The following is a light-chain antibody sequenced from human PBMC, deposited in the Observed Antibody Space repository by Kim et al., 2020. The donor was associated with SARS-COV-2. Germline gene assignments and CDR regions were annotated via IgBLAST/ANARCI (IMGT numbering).Light chain of an antibody. V-gene: IGLV1-51*01. CDR3: GTWDSSLSAGR. CDR1: SSNIGNHR. CDR2: DNN. J-gene: IGLJ3*02. Sequence: GQKVTCSCSGSSSNIGNHRVSWYQQLPGTAPKLLIYDNNKRPAEMPDRFSGSKSGTSATLGITGLQTGDEADYYCGTWDSSLSAGRFGGGTKLTVL.